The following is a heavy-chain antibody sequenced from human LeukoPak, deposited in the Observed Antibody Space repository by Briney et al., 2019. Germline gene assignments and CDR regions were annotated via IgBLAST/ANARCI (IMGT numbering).Heavy chain of an antibody. J-gene: IGHJ4*02. Sequence: GWSLRLSCAASGFTLSEYWMHWVRQAPGKGLVWVSRINTDGSRTTYADSVKGRFTISRDNAKNTVSLQMNSLRAEDTAVYYCVRSLVAASDYWGQGTLVTVSS. CDR3: VRSLVAASDY. D-gene: IGHD1-26*01. V-gene: IGHV3-74*03. CDR2: INTDGSRT. CDR1: GFTLSEYW.